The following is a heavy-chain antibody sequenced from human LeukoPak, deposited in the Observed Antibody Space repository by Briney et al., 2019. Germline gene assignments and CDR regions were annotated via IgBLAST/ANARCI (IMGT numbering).Heavy chain of an antibody. CDR2: IYYSGST. V-gene: IGHV4-59*08. J-gene: IGHJ6*03. CDR1: GGSISSYY. CDR3: ARGGGVSSSWEGYYYYYMDV. Sequence: SETLSLTCTVSGGSISSYYWSWIRQPPGKGLEWIGYIYYSGSTNYNPSLKSRVTISVDTSKNQFSLKLSSVTAADTAVYYCARGGGVSSSWEGYYYYYMDVWGKGTTVTISS. D-gene: IGHD6-13*01.